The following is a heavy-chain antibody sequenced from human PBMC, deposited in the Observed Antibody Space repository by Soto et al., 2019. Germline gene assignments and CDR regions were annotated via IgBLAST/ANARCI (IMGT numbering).Heavy chain of an antibody. D-gene: IGHD5-12*01. CDR3: ARDVEMATIHPTHAFDI. J-gene: IGHJ3*02. CDR2: ISSSSSYT. Sequence: GGSLRLSCAASGFTFSSYSINWVRQAPGKGLEWVSSISSSSSYTNYADSVKGRFTISRDNAKNSLYLQMNSLRAEDTAVYYCARDVEMATIHPTHAFDIWGQGTMVTVSS. V-gene: IGHV3-21*04. CDR1: GFTFSSYS.